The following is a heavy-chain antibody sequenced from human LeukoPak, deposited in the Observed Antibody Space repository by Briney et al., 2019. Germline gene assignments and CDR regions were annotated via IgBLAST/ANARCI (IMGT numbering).Heavy chain of an antibody. D-gene: IGHD4-17*01. CDR1: GFTFSSYG. V-gene: IGHV3-30*02. Sequence: GGSLRLSCAASGFTFSSYGMHWVRQAPGKGLEWVAFIRYDGSNKYYADSVKGRFTISRDNSKNTLYLQMNSLRAEDTAVYYCARTVGYGDYPWFDPWGQGTLVTVSS. CDR2: IRYDGSNK. CDR3: ARTVGYGDYPWFDP. J-gene: IGHJ5*02.